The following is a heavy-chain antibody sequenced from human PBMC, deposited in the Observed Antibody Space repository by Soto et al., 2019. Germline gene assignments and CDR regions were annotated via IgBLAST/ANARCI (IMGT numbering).Heavy chain of an antibody. CDR1: GYTFTHYA. CDR2: INVGNGNT. Sequence: QVQLVQSGAEVKKPGASVKVSCKTFGYTFTHYAVHWVRQAPGQRLEWMGWINVGNGNTEYSQRFQGRVTITRDTSATTAYMELTSLRSEDTAVYYCAKDPDHTSGWYEGWLDPWGQGNQVTVSS. D-gene: IGHD6-19*01. CDR3: AKDPDHTSGWYEGWLDP. J-gene: IGHJ5*02. V-gene: IGHV1-3*01.